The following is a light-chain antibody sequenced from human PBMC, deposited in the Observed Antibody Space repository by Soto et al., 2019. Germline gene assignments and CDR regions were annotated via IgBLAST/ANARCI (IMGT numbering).Light chain of an antibody. CDR2: AAS. J-gene: IGKJ4*01. Sequence: DMVLTQSPATLSLSPGERATLSCRASQSVGTSLAWFQHKPGQAPRLLLYAASNRAAGIPVRFSGSGSGTDFTLTISSLEPEDFAVYYCQQRNNWLTFGGGTKVEIK. CDR1: QSVGTS. V-gene: IGKV3-11*01. CDR3: QQRNNWLT.